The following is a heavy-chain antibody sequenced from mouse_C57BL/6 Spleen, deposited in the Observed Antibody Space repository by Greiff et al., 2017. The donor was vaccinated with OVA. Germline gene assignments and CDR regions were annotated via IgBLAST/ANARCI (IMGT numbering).Heavy chain of an antibody. CDR2: IDPSDSET. V-gene: IGHV1-52*01. CDR3: ARGFTTVVATNAMDY. Sequence: QVQLQQPGAELVRPGSSVKLSCKASGYTFTSYWMHWVKQRPIQGLEWIGNIDPSDSETHYNQKFKDKATLTVDKSSSTAYMQLSSLTSEDSAVYFCARGFTTVVATNAMDYWGQGTSVTVSS. D-gene: IGHD1-1*01. J-gene: IGHJ4*01. CDR1: GYTFTSYW.